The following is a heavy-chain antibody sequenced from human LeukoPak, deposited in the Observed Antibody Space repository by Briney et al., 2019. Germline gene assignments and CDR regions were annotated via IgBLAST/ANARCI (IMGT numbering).Heavy chain of an antibody. V-gene: IGHV3-53*01. CDR2: IYGGGGT. CDR3: ARYAGSGSYSYYYGMDV. J-gene: IGHJ6*02. Sequence: GGSLRLSCAASGFTVSNNYMAWVRQAPGKGLEWVSVIYGGGGTYYGDSARGRFTISRDNSQNTLYLQMNSLRAEDTAVYYCARYAGSGSYSYYYGMDVWGQGTTVTVSS. CDR1: GFTVSNNY. D-gene: IGHD1-26*01.